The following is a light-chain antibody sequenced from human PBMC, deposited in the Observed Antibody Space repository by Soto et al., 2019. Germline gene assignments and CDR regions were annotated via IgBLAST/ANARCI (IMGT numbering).Light chain of an antibody. CDR1: QSISSW. Sequence: DIQMTQSPSTLSASVGDRVTITCRASQSISSWLAWYQQKPGKAPKLLIYRASSLESGVPSRFSGSGSGTEFTLTISSLQPDDFATYYCQPYNSYSWTFGQGPKVDI. CDR2: RAS. V-gene: IGKV1-5*03. J-gene: IGKJ1*01. CDR3: QPYNSYSWT.